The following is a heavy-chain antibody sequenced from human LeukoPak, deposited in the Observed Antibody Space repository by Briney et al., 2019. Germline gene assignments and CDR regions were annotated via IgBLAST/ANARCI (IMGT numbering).Heavy chain of an antibody. CDR1: GFVFSTHS. CDR2: ISSSNGDI. CDR3: VRDANGGNSWFDS. Sequence: GGSLRLSCAASGFVFSTHSMNWVRQAPGKGLEWVSWISSSNGDIYYADSVRGRFTISRDDAKKSLYLQMNSLRAEDTAVYYCVRDANGGNSWFDSWGQGTLVTVSS. D-gene: IGHD4-23*01. V-gene: IGHV3-21*01. J-gene: IGHJ5*01.